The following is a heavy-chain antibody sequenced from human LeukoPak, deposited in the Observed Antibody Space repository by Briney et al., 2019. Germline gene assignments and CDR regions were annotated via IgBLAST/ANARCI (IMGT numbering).Heavy chain of an antibody. D-gene: IGHD3-10*01. V-gene: IGHV3-7*03. CDR3: AKVFGELASFDY. J-gene: IGHJ4*02. CDR1: GFTFSSYW. Sequence: GGSLRLSCAASGFTFSSYWMSWVRQAPGKGLEWVANIKQDGSEKYYVDSVKGRFTISRDNSKNTLYLQMNSLRAEDTAVYYCAKVFGELASFDYWGQGTLVTVSS. CDR2: IKQDGSEK.